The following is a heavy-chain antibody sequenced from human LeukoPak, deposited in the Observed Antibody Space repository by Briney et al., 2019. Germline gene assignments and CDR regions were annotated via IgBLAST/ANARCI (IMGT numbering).Heavy chain of an antibody. D-gene: IGHD1-26*01. CDR3: ARRGRSIVGARWGI. CDR1: GGSISSYY. J-gene: IGHJ3*02. V-gene: IGHV4-59*08. Sequence: SETLSLTCTVSGGSISSYYWSWIRQPPGKGLEWIGYIYYSGSTNYNPSLKSRVTISVDTSKNQFSLKLSSVTAADTAVYYCARRGRSIVGARWGIWGQGTMVTVSS. CDR2: IYYSGST.